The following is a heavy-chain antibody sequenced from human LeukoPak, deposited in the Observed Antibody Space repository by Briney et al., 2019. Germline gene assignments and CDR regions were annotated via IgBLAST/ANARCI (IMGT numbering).Heavy chain of an antibody. CDR2: ISSGSSYI. D-gene: IGHD1-26*01. V-gene: IGHV3-21*01. J-gene: IGHJ3*02. CDR1: GFTFNSYS. CDR3: ARQVGVDDAFDI. Sequence: KPGGSLRLSCAASGFTFNSYSMNWVRQAPGKGLEWVSSISSGSSYIFYADSVKGRFTISRDNAKNSLYLQMNSLRAEDTAVYYCARQVGVDDAFDIWGQGTVVTISS.